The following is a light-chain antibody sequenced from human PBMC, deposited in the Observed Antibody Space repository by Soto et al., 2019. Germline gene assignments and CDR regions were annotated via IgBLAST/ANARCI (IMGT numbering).Light chain of an antibody. V-gene: IGKV1-5*03. J-gene: IGKJ3*01. CDR1: QGIGVW. Sequence: DIQMTQSPSTLSASVGDRVIITCRASQGIGVWLAWYQQKPGKAPKLLIYQTSTLESGVPSRFSGSGSGTEFTLTISCLQPDDFASYYCQQYSSYSVFTFGPRTKVDIK. CDR3: QQYSSYSVFT. CDR2: QTS.